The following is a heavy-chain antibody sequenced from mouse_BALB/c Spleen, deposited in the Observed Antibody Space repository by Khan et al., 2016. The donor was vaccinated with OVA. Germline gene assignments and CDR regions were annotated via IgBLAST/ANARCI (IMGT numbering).Heavy chain of an antibody. CDR3: ARGFGRGLMDY. D-gene: IGHD3-1*01. CDR2: ISYSGSI. V-gene: IGHV3-2*02. J-gene: IGHJ4*01. Sequence: EVKLEESGPGLVKPSQSLSLTCTVTGYSITSDFAWNWIRQFPGNKLEWMGYISYSGSISYNPSLKSRISITRDTSKNQFFLQLNSVTTEDTATYYCARGFGRGLMDYWGQGTSVTVSS. CDR1: GYSITSDFA.